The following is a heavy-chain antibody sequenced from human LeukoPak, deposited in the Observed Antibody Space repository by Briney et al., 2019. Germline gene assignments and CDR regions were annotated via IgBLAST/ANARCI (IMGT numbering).Heavy chain of an antibody. Sequence: GASVKVSCKASGYTFTGYYMHWVRQAPGQGLEWMGWINPNSGGTNYAQKFQGRVTMTRDTSISTAYMELSRLRSDDTAVYYCARAASDSVVAEFDYWGQGTLVTVSS. V-gene: IGHV1-2*02. J-gene: IGHJ4*02. CDR1: GYTFTGYY. CDR3: ARAASDSVVAEFDY. D-gene: IGHD2-15*01. CDR2: INPNSGGT.